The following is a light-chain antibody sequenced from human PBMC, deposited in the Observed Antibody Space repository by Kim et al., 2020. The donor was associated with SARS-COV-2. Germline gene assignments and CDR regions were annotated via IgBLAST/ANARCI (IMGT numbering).Light chain of an antibody. J-gene: IGLJ3*02. V-gene: IGLV2-14*03. Sequence: QYALTQPASVSGSPGQSITISCTGSDNDIGAYDYVSWYQQHPGKAPKLVIYDVTDRPSGVSNRFSGSKSGDTAALTISGLQAEDEADYYCRSYAGSNTWLFGGGTKVTVL. CDR1: DNDIGAYDY. CDR3: RSYAGSNTWL. CDR2: DVT.